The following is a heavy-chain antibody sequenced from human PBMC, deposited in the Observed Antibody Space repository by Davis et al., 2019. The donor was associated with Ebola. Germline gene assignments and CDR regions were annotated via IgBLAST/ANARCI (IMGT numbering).Heavy chain of an antibody. CDR2: INPDNGNT. J-gene: IGHJ4*02. V-gene: IGHV1-3*01. CDR3: ARDRGGDYSFDY. Sequence: AASVKVSCKASGYTFTSYYMHWVRQAPGQRLEWMGWINPDNGNTKFSQRFQGRVTITRDTSASTAYMELSSLRSEDTAVYYCARDRGGDYSFDYWGQGTLVTVSS. CDR1: GYTFTSYY. D-gene: IGHD3-10*01.